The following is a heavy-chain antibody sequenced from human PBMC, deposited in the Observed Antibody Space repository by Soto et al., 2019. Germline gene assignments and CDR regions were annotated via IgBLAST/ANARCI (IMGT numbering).Heavy chain of an antibody. J-gene: IGHJ4*02. D-gene: IGHD7-27*01. V-gene: IGHV4-4*02. CDR2: VFHTGNT. CDR3: ARKAWVRFAY. CDR1: GDSISSSVW. Sequence: PSETLSLTCAVSGDSISSSVWWTWVRQPPGKGLEWIGEVFHTGNTNYNPSLKSRVTMSVDKSTNEFSLKVTSVTAADTAIYYCARKAWVRFAYWGQGALVTVSS.